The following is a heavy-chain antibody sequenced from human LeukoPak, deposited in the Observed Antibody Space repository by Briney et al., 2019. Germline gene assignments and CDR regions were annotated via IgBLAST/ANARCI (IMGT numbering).Heavy chain of an antibody. J-gene: IGHJ4*02. Sequence: GGSLRLSCAASGFTFNIAYMSWVRQAPGKGLEWVATIRPDGSEGYYADSVRGRFTISRDNSKNSFYLQMSSLRAEDTGVFYCARDVAYSAFDYWGQGTLVTVSS. CDR1: GFTFNIAY. CDR2: IRPDGSEG. CDR3: ARDVAYSAFDY. V-gene: IGHV3-7*01. D-gene: IGHD2-21*01.